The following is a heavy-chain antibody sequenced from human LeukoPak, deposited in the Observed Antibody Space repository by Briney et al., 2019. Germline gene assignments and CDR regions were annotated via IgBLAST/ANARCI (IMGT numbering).Heavy chain of an antibody. Sequence: HGESLKISCKGSGYSFTSYWIGWVRQMPGKGLEWMGIIYPGDSDTRYSPSFQGQVTISADKSISTAYLQWSSLKASDTAMYYCARGSPYLYYYMDVWGKGTTVTVSS. CDR3: ARGSPYLYYYMDV. CDR1: GYSFTSYW. D-gene: IGHD2-2*02. J-gene: IGHJ6*03. CDR2: IYPGDSDT. V-gene: IGHV5-51*01.